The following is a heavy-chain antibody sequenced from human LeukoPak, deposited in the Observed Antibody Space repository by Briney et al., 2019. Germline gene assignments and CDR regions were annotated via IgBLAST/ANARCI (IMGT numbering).Heavy chain of an antibody. D-gene: IGHD3-3*01. CDR2: INPNSGGT. V-gene: IGHV1-2*02. CDR3: ARASSDFWSGYGFDP. J-gene: IGHJ5*02. Sequence: GASVKVSCKASGYTFTGYYMHWVRQAPGQGLEWMGWINPNSGGTNYAQKFQGRVTMTRDTSISTAYMELSSLRSEDTAVYYCARASSDFWSGYGFDPWGQGTLVTVSS. CDR1: GYTFTGYY.